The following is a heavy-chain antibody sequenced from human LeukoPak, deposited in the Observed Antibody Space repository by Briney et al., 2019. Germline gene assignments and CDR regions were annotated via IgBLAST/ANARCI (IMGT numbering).Heavy chain of an antibody. CDR3: ARDSPPSLVGARKGGVDY. CDR1: GYTFTSYG. Sequence: ASVKVSCKASGYTFTSYGISWVRQAPGQGLEWMGWISAYNGNTNYAQKLQGRVTMTTDTSTSTAYMELRSLRSDDTAVYYCARDSPPSLVGARKGGVDYWGQEPLVPVSS. D-gene: IGHD1-26*01. CDR2: ISAYNGNT. V-gene: IGHV1-18*01. J-gene: IGHJ4*02.